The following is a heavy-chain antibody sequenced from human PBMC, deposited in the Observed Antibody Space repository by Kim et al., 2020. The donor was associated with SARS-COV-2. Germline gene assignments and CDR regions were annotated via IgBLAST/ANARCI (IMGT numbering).Heavy chain of an antibody. V-gene: IGHV3-48*03. D-gene: IGHD3-22*01. J-gene: IGHJ4*02. Sequence: GGSLRLSCAASGFTFSSYEMNWVRQAPGKGLEWVSYISSSGSTIYYADSVKGRFTISRDNAKNSLYLQMNSLRAEDTAVYYCARDLRDYYDSSGYYDYWGQGTLVTVSS. CDR2: ISSSGSTI. CDR1: GFTFSSYE. CDR3: ARDLRDYYDSSGYYDY.